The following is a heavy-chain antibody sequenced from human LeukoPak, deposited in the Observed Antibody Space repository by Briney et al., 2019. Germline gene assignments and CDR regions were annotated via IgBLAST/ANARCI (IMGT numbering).Heavy chain of an antibody. Sequence: GGFLRLSCAASGFTFSDYYMSWIRQAPGKGLEWVSYISSSGSTIYYADSVKGRFTISRDNAKNSLYLQMNSLRAEDTAVYYCASMVRTWRAYYFDYWGQGTLVTVSS. J-gene: IGHJ4*02. CDR2: ISSSGSTI. D-gene: IGHD3-10*01. CDR1: GFTFSDYY. V-gene: IGHV3-11*04. CDR3: ASMVRTWRAYYFDY.